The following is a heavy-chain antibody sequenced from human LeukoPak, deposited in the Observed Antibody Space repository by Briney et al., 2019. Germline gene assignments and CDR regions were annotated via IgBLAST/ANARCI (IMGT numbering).Heavy chain of an antibody. CDR1: GFTFSSYG. Sequence: HPGGSLRLSCAASGFTFSSYGMHWVRQAPGKGLEWVAVISYDGSNKYYADSVKGRFTISRDNSKNTLYLQMNSLRAEDTAVYYCAKAPSIAAAGRGGYFDYWGQGTLVTVSS. CDR3: AKAPSIAAAGRGGYFDY. CDR2: ISYDGSNK. V-gene: IGHV3-30*18. J-gene: IGHJ4*02. D-gene: IGHD6-13*01.